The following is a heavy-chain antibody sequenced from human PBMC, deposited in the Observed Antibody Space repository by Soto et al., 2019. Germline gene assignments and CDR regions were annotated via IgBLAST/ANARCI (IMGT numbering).Heavy chain of an antibody. Sequence: ASVKVSCKASGYIFTNYYVHWVRQAPGQGLEWMGIINPSGVSTGYAQTFQGRVTMTRDTSTSTVYMELSSLRSEDTAVYYCARGYYYDTSGHENFDYWGQGTLVTVSS. J-gene: IGHJ4*02. CDR2: INPSGVST. V-gene: IGHV1-46*01. CDR3: ARGYYYDTSGHENFDY. D-gene: IGHD3-22*01. CDR1: GYIFTNYY.